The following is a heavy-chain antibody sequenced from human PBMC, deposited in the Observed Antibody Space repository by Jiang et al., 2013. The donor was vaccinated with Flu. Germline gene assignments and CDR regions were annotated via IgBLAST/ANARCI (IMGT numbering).Heavy chain of an antibody. V-gene: IGHV1-3*01. CDR1: GYTFTSYA. Sequence: SCKASGYTFTSYAMQWVRQAPGQRLEWMGWINAGNGYTKYSQKFQGRVTITRDTSASTAYMELSSLRSEDTAVYYCARDNGIAATGSIDYWGQGTLVTVSS. CDR3: ARDNGIAATGSIDY. CDR2: INAGNGYT. D-gene: IGHD6-13*01. J-gene: IGHJ4*02.